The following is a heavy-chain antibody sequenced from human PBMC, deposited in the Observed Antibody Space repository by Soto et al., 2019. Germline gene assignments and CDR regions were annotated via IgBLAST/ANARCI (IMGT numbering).Heavy chain of an antibody. J-gene: IGHJ4*03. V-gene: IGHV3-15*01. CDR3: YTAPSRSSYGWSFDY. CDR2: IKSKTDGGTT. Sequence: GGSLRLSCAASGFTFSNAWMSWVRQAPGKGLEWVGRIKSKTDGGTTDYAAPVKGRFTTSRDDSKNTLYLQMNSLKTEDTAVYFYYTAPSRSSYGWSFDYWGKGTTVTVSS. CDR1: GFTFSNAW. D-gene: IGHD5-18*01.